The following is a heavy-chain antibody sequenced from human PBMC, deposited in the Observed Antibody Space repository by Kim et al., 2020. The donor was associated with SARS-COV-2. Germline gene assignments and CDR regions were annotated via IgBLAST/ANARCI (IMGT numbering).Heavy chain of an antibody. CDR1: GFTFSNAW. CDR2: IKSKTDGGTT. J-gene: IGHJ6*02. D-gene: IGHD2-2*01. V-gene: IGHV3-15*01. Sequence: GGSLRLSCAASGFTFSNAWMSWVRQAPGKGLEWVGRIKSKTDGGTTDYAAPVKGRFTISRDDSKNTLYLQMNSLKTEDTAVYYCTTRKPDIVVVPAALWYYYYGMDVWGQGTTVTVSS. CDR3: TTRKPDIVVVPAALWYYYYGMDV.